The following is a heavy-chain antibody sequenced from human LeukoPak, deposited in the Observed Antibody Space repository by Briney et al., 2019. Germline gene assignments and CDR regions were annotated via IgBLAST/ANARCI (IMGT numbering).Heavy chain of an antibody. J-gene: IGHJ5*02. D-gene: IGHD6-13*01. CDR1: GGSISSSSYY. V-gene: IGHV4-39*07. CDR3: ARPKGEIAAAGTSWFDP. Sequence: SETLSLTCTVSGGSISSSSYYWGWIRQPPGKGLEWIGSIYYSGSTYYNPSLKSRVTISVDTSKNQFSLKLSSVTAADTAVYYCARPKGEIAAAGTSWFDPWGQGTLVTVSS. CDR2: IYYSGST.